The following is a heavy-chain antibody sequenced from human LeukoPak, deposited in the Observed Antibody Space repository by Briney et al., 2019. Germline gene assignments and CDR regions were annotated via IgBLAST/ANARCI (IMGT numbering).Heavy chain of an antibody. V-gene: IGHV1-69*05. CDR3: VTDGYYYDSSGYYYRFDY. CDR1: GGTFSSYA. Sequence: SVKVSCKASGGTFSSYAISWVRQAPGQGLEWMGRIIPIFGTANYAQKFQGRVTITTDESTSTAYMELSSLRSEDTAVYYCVTDGYYYDSSGYYYRFDYWGQGTLVTVST. CDR2: IIPIFGTA. D-gene: IGHD3-22*01. J-gene: IGHJ4*02.